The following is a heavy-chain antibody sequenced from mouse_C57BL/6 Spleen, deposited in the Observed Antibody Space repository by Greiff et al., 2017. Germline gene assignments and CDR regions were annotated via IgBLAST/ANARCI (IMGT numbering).Heavy chain of an antibody. V-gene: IGHV1-55*01. CDR3: SKGLSFDY. D-gene: IGHD2-2*01. J-gene: IGHJ2*01. CDR2: IYPGSGST. CDR1: GYTFTGYW. Sequence: QVQLQQSGAELVKPGASVKMSCKASGYTFTGYWITWVKQRPGQGLEWIGDIYPGSGSTNYNEKFKSKATLTVDTSSNTAYMQLSSLTSEDSAIYYCSKGLSFDYWGQGTTLTVSS.